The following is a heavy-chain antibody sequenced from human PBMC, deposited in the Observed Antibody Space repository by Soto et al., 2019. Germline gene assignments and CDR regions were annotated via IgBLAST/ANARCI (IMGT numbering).Heavy chain of an antibody. CDR3: GANSPGAGWTQ. D-gene: IGHD2-21*01. V-gene: IGHV1-69*13. CDR2: IIPIFGTA. Sequence: VASVKVSCRASGSTFSSYAISWVRQSPGQGLEWMGGIIPIFGTANYAQKFQVRVTITADESTSTAYMELTSLRSEDTALYYCGANSPGAGWTQGAQGTRVPFSS. J-gene: IGHJ4*02. CDR1: GSTFSSYA.